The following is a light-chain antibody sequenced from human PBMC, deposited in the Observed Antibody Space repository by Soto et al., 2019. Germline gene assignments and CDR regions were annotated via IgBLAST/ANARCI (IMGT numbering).Light chain of an antibody. Sequence: EIVVTQSPATLSVSPGERVTLSCRASQSVSSSLAWYQQRPGQAPRLLIYDTSTRAAGIAARFSGSGSVTEFTLTISSLQSEEVAVYYCQQYVHWPPGTFGQGTTVDIK. CDR2: DTS. CDR1: QSVSSS. CDR3: QQYVHWPPGT. V-gene: IGKV3-15*01. J-gene: IGKJ1*01.